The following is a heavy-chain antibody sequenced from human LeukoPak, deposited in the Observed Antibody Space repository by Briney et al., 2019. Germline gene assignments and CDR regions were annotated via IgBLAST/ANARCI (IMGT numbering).Heavy chain of an antibody. CDR2: IRYDGSNK. V-gene: IGHV3-30*02. CDR1: GFTFSSYG. Sequence: GGSLRLSCAASGFTFSSYGMHWVRQAPGKGLEWVAFIRYDGSNKYYADSVKGRFTISRDNSKNTLYLQMNSLRAEDTAVYYCAKPYYYDSSGRLRGDYWGQGTLVNVSS. CDR3: AKPYYYDSSGRLRGDY. J-gene: IGHJ4*02. D-gene: IGHD3-22*01.